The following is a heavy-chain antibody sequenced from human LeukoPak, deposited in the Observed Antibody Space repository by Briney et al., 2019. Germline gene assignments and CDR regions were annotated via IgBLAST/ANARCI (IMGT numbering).Heavy chain of an antibody. CDR1: EFTFGSYG. Sequence: GGSLRLSCAASEFTFGSYGMHWVRQAPGKGLEWVAVISYDGSNKYYADSVEGRFTISRDNSKNTLYLQMNSLRAEDTAVYYCARGRFSGYVNSYYGMDVWGRGTTVTVSS. J-gene: IGHJ6*02. V-gene: IGHV3-30*03. D-gene: IGHD5-12*01. CDR2: ISYDGSNK. CDR3: ARGRFSGYVNSYYGMDV.